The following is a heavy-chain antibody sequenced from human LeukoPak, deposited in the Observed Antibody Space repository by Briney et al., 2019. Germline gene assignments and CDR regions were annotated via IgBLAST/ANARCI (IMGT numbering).Heavy chain of an antibody. CDR1: GDSVSSNIAA. CDR3: ARDLDGGWFDFDY. V-gene: IGHV6-1*01. CDR2: TYYRRSKWYN. J-gene: IGHJ4*02. Sequence: PSETLSLTCAISGDSVSSNIAAWNWIRQSPSRGLDWLGRTYYRRSKWYNDYALSVKSRIIINPDTFKNQFSLQLNSVSPEDTAVYYCARDLDGGWFDFDYWGQGTLVTVSS. D-gene: IGHD6-19*01.